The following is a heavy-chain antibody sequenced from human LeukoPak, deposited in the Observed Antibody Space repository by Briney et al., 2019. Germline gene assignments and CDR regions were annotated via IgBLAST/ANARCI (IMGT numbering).Heavy chain of an antibody. Sequence: GGSLRLSCAVSGFTFGDYGMTWVRQAPGKGLEWVSSIRSSGGVGTYYSDSVKGRFTISRDNSKNTLYLQMNSLRAEDTAVYYCAKQTMSGFSRPRPYYFDYWGQGTLVTVSS. CDR3: AKQTMSGFSRPRPYYFDY. V-gene: IGHV3-23*01. J-gene: IGHJ4*02. CDR2: IRSSGGVGT. D-gene: IGHD2-2*01. CDR1: GFTFGDYG.